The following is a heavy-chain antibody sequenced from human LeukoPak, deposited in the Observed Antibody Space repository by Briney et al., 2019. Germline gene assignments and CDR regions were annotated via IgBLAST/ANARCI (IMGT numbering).Heavy chain of an antibody. D-gene: IGHD2-15*01. CDR3: ARSGRYCSGGNCYSGAFDI. Sequence: RTGGSLRLSCAASGFTFDDYGMSWVRQAPGKGLEWVSGINWNGGSTGYADSMKGRFTISRDNAKNSLYLQMNSLRAEDTALYHCARSGRYCSGGNCYSGAFDIWGQGTMVTVSS. CDR1: GFTFDDYG. CDR2: INWNGGST. V-gene: IGHV3-20*01. J-gene: IGHJ3*02.